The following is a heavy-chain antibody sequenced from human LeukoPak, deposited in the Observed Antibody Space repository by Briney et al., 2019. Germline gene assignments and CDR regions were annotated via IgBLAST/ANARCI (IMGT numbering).Heavy chain of an antibody. CDR1: GYTFSTYG. J-gene: IGHJ4*02. V-gene: IGHV1-18*04. CDR3: ARGLAVAGIYMY. Sequence: GASVKVPCTASGYTFSTYGISWIRQAPGQGLEWLGWISGYSDNTKYSEKVQGRVTMTKDTSTSTVYMELRSLRPDDTATYFCARGLAVAGIYMYWGQGTQITVSS. D-gene: IGHD6-19*01. CDR2: ISGYSDNT.